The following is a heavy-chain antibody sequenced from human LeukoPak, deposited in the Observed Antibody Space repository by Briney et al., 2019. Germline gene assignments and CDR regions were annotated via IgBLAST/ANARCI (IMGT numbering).Heavy chain of an antibody. Sequence: TGGSLRLSCAASGFTFSTYWMNWARKAPGKGLEWVGRIKSKTDGGTTDYAAPVKGRFTISRDDSKNTLYLQMNSLKTEDTAVYYCTTEHSSGWYLFHWGQGTLVTVSS. CDR3: TTEHSSGWYLFH. D-gene: IGHD6-19*01. J-gene: IGHJ4*02. V-gene: IGHV3-15*07. CDR2: IKSKTDGGTT. CDR1: GFTFSTYW.